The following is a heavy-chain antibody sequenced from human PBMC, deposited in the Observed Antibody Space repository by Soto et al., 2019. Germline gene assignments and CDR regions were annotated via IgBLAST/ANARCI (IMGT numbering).Heavy chain of an antibody. V-gene: IGHV4-34*01. D-gene: IGHD4-4*01. CDR2: INHSGST. CDR3: ARGRLDSLQFNYGMDV. J-gene: IGHJ6*02. CDR1: GGSFSGYY. Sequence: TSETLSLTCAVYGGSFSGYYWSWIRQPPGKGLEWIGEINHSGSTNYNPSLKSRVTISVDTSKNQFSLKLGSVTAADTAVYYCARGRLDSLQFNYGMDVWGQGTTVPVSS.